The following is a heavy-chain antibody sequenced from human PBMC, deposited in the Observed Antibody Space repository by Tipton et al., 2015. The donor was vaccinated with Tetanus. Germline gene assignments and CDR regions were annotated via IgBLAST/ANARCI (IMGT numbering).Heavy chain of an antibody. CDR3: AREFGYCSGGSCYSDWYFDL. D-gene: IGHD2-15*01. Sequence: SLRLSCAASGFTFSSYSMNWVRQAPGKGLEWVSSISSSSSYIYYADSVKGRFTISRDNAKNSLYLQMNSLRAEDTAVYYCAREFGYCSGGSCYSDWYFDLWGRGTLVTVSS. CDR2: ISSSSSYI. CDR1: GFTFSSYS. J-gene: IGHJ2*01. V-gene: IGHV3-21*01.